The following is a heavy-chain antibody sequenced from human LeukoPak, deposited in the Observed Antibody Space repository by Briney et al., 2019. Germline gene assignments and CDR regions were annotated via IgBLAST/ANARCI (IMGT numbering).Heavy chain of an antibody. J-gene: IGHJ3*02. Sequence: ASVKVSCKASGYTFTNYAMNWVRQAPGQGLEWMGWINTNTGNPTYAQGFTGRFVFSLDTSVSTAYLQISNLKAEDTAVYYCARSNWEDPVHDAFDIWGQGTMVTVSS. CDR2: INTNTGNP. V-gene: IGHV7-4-1*02. D-gene: IGHD1-1*01. CDR3: ARSNWEDPVHDAFDI. CDR1: GYTFTNYA.